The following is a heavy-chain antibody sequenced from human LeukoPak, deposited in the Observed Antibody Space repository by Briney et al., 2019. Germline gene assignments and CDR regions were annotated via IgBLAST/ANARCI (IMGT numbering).Heavy chain of an antibody. Sequence: GGSLRLSCAATGFTFSSHAMHWVRQAPGKGLEWVAVISYDGNNRHYADSVKGRFTISRDNSKSTLYLQMNSLRAEDTAVYYCARPRGGYTSDYFDYWGQGTLVTVSS. D-gene: IGHD5-12*01. J-gene: IGHJ4*02. CDR2: ISYDGNNR. CDR1: GFTFSSHA. V-gene: IGHV3-30*04. CDR3: ARPRGGYTSDYFDY.